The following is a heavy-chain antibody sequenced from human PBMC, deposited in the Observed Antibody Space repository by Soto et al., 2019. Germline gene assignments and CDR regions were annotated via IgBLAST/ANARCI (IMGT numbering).Heavy chain of an antibody. D-gene: IGHD1-26*01. V-gene: IGHV4-59*01. CDR1: GASISSYY. CDR3: ARAFYSGGYSGKYYFDY. Sequence: SETLSLTCTVSGASISSYYWSWIRQSPGKGLEWTGYIYYTGSTNYNPSLKSRVTISADTSKNQFSLKLSSVTAADTAVYYCARAFYSGGYSGKYYFDYWGQGNLVTVSS. CDR2: IYYTGST. J-gene: IGHJ4*02.